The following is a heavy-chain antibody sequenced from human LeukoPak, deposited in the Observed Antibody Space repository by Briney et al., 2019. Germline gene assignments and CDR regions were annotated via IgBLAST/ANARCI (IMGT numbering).Heavy chain of an antibody. CDR3: ARTIAVAGDFDS. J-gene: IGHJ4*02. Sequence: SETLSLTCTVSGGSISRGFYYWGWIRQPPGKGLEWIGTIYYSGNAYYNSSLRSRVTMFVDTSKNQLSLNLTSVTAADTAMYYCARTIAVAGDFDSWGQGTLVTVSS. V-gene: IGHV4-39*01. CDR2: IYYSGNA. CDR1: GGSISRGFYY. D-gene: IGHD6-19*01.